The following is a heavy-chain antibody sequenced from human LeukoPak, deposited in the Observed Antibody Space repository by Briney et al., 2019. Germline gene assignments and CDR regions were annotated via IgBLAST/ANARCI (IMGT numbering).Heavy chain of an antibody. V-gene: IGHV3-30*04. D-gene: IGHD3-3*01. CDR1: GFTFSSYA. J-gene: IGHJ6*04. Sequence: GGSLRLSCAASGFTFSSYAMHWVRQAPGKGLEWVAVISYDGSNKYYADSVKGRFTISRDNSKNTLYLQMNSLRAEDTAVYCCARGSGFYGMDVWGKGTTVTVSS. CDR3: ARGSGFYGMDV. CDR2: ISYDGSNK.